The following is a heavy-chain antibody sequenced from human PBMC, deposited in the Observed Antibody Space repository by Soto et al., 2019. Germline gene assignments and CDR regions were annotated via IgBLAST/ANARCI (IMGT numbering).Heavy chain of an antibody. J-gene: IGHJ3*01. CDR2: IKSKTDGGTT. CDR3: TTDPRYSGS. CDR1: GFTFSNAW. V-gene: IGHV3-15*07. Sequence: EVQLVESGGGLVKPGGSLRLSCAASGFTFSNAWMNWVRQAPGKGLEWVSRIKSKTDGGTTDYAAPVKGRFTISRDDSKNTLYLQMNSLKTEDTAVYYCTTDPRYSGSWGQGTMVTVSS. D-gene: IGHD1-26*01.